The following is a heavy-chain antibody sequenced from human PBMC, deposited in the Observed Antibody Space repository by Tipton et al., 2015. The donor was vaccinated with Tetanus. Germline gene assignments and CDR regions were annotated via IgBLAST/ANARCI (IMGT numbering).Heavy chain of an antibody. D-gene: IGHD3-22*01. V-gene: IGHV4-4*01. CDR3: ASAPHRGYYDSSGYYRDYYYGMDV. Sequence: TLSLTCAVSGGSISSSNWWSWVRQPPGKGLEWIGEIYHSGSTNYNPSLKSRVTISVDKSKNQFSLKLSSVTAADTAVYCCASAPHRGYYDSSGYYRDYYYGMDVWGQGTTVTVSS. CDR2: IYHSGST. CDR1: GGSISSSNW. J-gene: IGHJ6*02.